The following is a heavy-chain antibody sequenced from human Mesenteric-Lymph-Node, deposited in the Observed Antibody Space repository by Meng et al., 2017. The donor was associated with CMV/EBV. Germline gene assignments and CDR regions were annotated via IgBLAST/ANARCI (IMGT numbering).Heavy chain of an antibody. V-gene: IGHV3-23*01. D-gene: IGHD3-9*01. CDR2: ISGSGSTT. CDR1: GLSFSTYV. CDR3: AREGLLAGYYFDY. Sequence: GESLKISCAASGLSFSTYVMTWVRQAPGKGLEWVAGISGSGSTTYYADSVRGRFTISRDNSKNTLYLQMNSLRAEDTAVYYCAREGLLAGYYFDYWGQGTLVTVSS. J-gene: IGHJ4*02.